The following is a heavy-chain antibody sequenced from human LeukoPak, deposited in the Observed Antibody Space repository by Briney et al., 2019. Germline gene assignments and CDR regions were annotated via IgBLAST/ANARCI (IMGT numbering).Heavy chain of an antibody. Sequence: PSETLSLTCTVSGGSISSSSYYWGWIRQPPGKGLEWIGSIYYSGTTYYNPSLKSRVTISVDTSRNQFSLKLSSVTAADTAVYYCAREQGQATVTPFDYWGQGTLVTVSS. CDR2: IYYSGTT. CDR1: GGSISSSSYY. J-gene: IGHJ4*02. CDR3: AREQGQATVTPFDY. V-gene: IGHV4-39*07. D-gene: IGHD4-11*01.